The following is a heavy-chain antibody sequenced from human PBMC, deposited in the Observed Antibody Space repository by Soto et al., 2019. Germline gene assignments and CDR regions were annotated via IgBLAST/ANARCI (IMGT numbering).Heavy chain of an antibody. CDR3: ARESGSYYFDY. D-gene: IGHD1-26*01. CDR1: GFTFRSYV. V-gene: IGHV3-33*01. CDR2: IWSDGRNK. Sequence: QVHLLESGGGVVQPGRSLRLACATSGFTFRSYVMHWFRQAPGNGLEWVAAIWSDGRNKYYTDSGKGRFTISRDNSKNALYLQLNSLRAEATAVYNCARESGSYYFDYWCQGALVTVS. J-gene: IGHJ4*02.